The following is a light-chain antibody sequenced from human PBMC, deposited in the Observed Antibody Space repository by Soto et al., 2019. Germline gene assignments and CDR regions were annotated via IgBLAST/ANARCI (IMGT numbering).Light chain of an antibody. CDR2: RVS. Sequence: EIVLTQSPGTLSLSPGDRATLSCRASQALNTYLAWYQQKPGQAPRLLIYRVSTRATGIPDRFSGSGSGTDFTLTISKLEPEDFAVYYCHYYADSPGSFGPGTKVDIK. V-gene: IGKV3-20*01. CDR1: QALNTY. CDR3: HYYADSPGS. J-gene: IGKJ3*01.